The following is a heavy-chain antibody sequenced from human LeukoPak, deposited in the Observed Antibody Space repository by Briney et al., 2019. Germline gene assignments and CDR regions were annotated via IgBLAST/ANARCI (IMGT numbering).Heavy chain of an antibody. CDR2: ISSSGGTI. CDR1: GFTFSSYE. Sequence: GGSLRLSCAASGFTFSSYEMNWVRQAPGKGLEWVSYISSSGGTIYYADSVKGRFTISRDNAKNSLYLQMNSLRAEDTGVYYCAKGALFDPWGQGTLVTVSS. CDR3: AKGALFDP. V-gene: IGHV3-48*03. J-gene: IGHJ5*02.